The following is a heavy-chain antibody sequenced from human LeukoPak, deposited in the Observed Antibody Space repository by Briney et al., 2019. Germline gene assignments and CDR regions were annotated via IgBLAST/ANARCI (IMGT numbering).Heavy chain of an antibody. CDR2: FDPEDGET. Sequence: ASVKVSCKVSGYTLTELSMHWVRQAPGKGLEWMGGFDPEDGETIYAQKFQGRVTMTEDTSTDTAYMALSSLRSEDTAVYYCATVGENYGYFDYWGQGTLVTVSS. J-gene: IGHJ4*02. V-gene: IGHV1-24*01. CDR1: GYTLTELS. D-gene: IGHD3-16*01. CDR3: ATVGENYGYFDY.